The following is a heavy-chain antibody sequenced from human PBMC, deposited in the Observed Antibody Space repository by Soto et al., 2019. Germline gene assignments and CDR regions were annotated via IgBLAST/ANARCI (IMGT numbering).Heavy chain of an antibody. J-gene: IGHJ6*02. Sequence: SVKVSCKASGFTFTSSAVQWVRQARGQRLEWIGWIVVGSGNTNYAQKFQERVTITRDMSTSTAYMELSSLRSEDTAVYYCAADHTIFGVVGPLGMDVWGQGTTVTVSS. D-gene: IGHD3-3*01. CDR1: GFTFTSSA. CDR3: AADHTIFGVVGPLGMDV. V-gene: IGHV1-58*01. CDR2: IVVGSGNT.